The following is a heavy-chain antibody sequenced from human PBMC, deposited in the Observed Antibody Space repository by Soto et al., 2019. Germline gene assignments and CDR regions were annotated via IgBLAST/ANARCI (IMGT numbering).Heavy chain of an antibody. V-gene: IGHV3-21*01. Sequence: GGSLRLSCAASGFTFSSYSMNWVRQAPGKGLEWVSSISSSSSYTNYADSVKGRFTISRDNAKNSLYLQMNSLRAEDTAVYYCARGLPHCSGGSCYSGLAYWGQGTLVTVSS. CDR3: ARGLPHCSGGSCYSGLAY. CDR2: ISSSSSYT. J-gene: IGHJ4*02. CDR1: GFTFSSYS. D-gene: IGHD2-15*01.